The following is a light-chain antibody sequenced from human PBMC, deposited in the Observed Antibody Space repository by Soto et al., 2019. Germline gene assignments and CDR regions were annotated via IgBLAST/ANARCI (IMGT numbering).Light chain of an antibody. CDR3: QKYDSAPRT. Sequence: DIQMTQSPSSLSASVGDRVTITCRASQGISNYLAWYQQKPGKVPKVVIYAASTLRPGVPSRFSGSGSGTDFPLTISSLQPEDFATYYCQKYDSAPRTFGQGTKVEIK. CDR1: QGISNY. CDR2: AAS. J-gene: IGKJ1*01. V-gene: IGKV1-27*01.